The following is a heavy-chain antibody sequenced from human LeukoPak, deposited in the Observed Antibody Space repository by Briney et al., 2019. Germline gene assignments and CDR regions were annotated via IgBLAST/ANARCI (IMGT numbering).Heavy chain of an antibody. V-gene: IGHV4-61*01. Sequence: SETLSLTCTVPGASVSSGSYYWSWIRQPPGKGLEWIGYIYYSGSTNYNPSLKSRVTISVDTSKNQFSLKLSSVTAADTAVYYCARGPRGYTYGWGQGTLVTVSS. J-gene: IGHJ4*02. CDR3: ARGPRGYTYG. CDR1: GASVSSGSYY. CDR2: IYYSGST. D-gene: IGHD5-18*01.